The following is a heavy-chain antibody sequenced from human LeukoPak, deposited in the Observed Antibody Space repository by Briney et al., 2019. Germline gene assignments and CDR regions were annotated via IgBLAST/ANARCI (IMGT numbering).Heavy chain of an antibody. D-gene: IGHD3-10*01. J-gene: IGHJ4*02. CDR3: ARQRRVRGVITFDY. Sequence: SETLSLTCAVYGGSFSGYYWSWIRQPPGKGLEWIGEISHSGSTNYNPSLKSRVTISVDTSKNQFSLKLSSVTAADTAVYYCARQRRVRGVITFDYRGQGTLVTVSS. CDR2: ISHSGST. V-gene: IGHV4-34*01. CDR1: GGSFSGYY.